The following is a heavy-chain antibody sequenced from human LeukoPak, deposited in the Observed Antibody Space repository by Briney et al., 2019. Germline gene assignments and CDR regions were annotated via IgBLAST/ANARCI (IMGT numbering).Heavy chain of an antibody. CDR3: ARDLVTVTKGFDI. D-gene: IGHD4-17*01. J-gene: IGHJ3*02. CDR2: ISYIGST. CDR1: DDSFSSHY. Sequence: SETLSLTCAVSDDSFSSHYWTWIRQPPGKGLEWIGYISYIGSTNFNPSLKSRVTISIDTSKNQFSLKLSSVTAADTAVYYCARDLVTVTKGFDIWGQGTMVSVSS. V-gene: IGHV4-59*11.